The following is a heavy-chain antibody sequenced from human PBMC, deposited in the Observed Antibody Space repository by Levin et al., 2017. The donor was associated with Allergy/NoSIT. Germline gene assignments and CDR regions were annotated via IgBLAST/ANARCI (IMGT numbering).Heavy chain of an antibody. CDR1: GYTFTSYG. J-gene: IGHJ4*02. D-gene: IGHD6-13*01. V-gene: IGHV1-18*01. CDR3: ARDRGIAAAGTIDY. CDR2: INVYNGNT. Sequence: ASVKVSCKASGYTFTSYGISWVRQAPGQGLEWMGWINVYNGNTNYAQKLQGRVTMTTDTSTSTAYMELRSLRSDDTAVYYCARDRGIAAAGTIDYWGQGTLVTVSS.